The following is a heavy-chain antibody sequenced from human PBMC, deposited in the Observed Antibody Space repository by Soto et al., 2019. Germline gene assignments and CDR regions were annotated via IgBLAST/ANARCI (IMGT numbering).Heavy chain of an antibody. V-gene: IGHV1-3*01. CDR1: GYTFTSYA. CDR3: ARVNIAAAGPGYLPQH. J-gene: IGHJ1*01. D-gene: IGHD6-13*01. CDR2: INAGNGTT. Sequence: GASVKVSCKASGYTFTSYAMHWVRQAPGQRLEWMGWINAGNGTTKYSQKFQGRVTITRDKSTSTAYMELSSLRSEDTAVYYCARVNIAAAGPGYLPQHWGQGTLVTVSS.